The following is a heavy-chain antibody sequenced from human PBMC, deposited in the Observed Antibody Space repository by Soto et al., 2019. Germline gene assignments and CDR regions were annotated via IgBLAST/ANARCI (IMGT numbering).Heavy chain of an antibody. V-gene: IGHV4-39*01. J-gene: IGHJ6*02. CDR2: IYSSENT. CDR3: ARLNGYCISTNCHGYYGMDV. Sequence: SETLSLTCTVSGGSVSSSSYAWGWIRQPPGKGLEWIGTIYSSENTYYNPSLMSRVTISVDTSKNQFSLKLSSVTAADTAVYYCARLNGYCISTNCHGYYGMDVWGQGTTVTVSS. CDR1: GGSVSSSSYA. D-gene: IGHD2-2*01.